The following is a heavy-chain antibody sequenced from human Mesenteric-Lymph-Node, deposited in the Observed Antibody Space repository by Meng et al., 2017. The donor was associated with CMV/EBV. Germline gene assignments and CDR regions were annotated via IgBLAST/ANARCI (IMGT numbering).Heavy chain of an antibody. CDR1: GFTFGSYA. J-gene: IGHJ6*02. D-gene: IGHD2-2*01. V-gene: IGHV3-30-3*01. CDR3: ARDALVYCSSTSCHPPAYYYYYGMDV. CDR2: ISYDGSNK. Sequence: GESLKISCVASGFTFGSYAMHWVRQAPGKGLEWVAVISYDGSNKYYADSVKGRFTISRDNSKNTLYLQMNSLRAEDTAVYYCARDALVYCSSTSCHPPAYYYYYGMDVWGQGTTVTVSS.